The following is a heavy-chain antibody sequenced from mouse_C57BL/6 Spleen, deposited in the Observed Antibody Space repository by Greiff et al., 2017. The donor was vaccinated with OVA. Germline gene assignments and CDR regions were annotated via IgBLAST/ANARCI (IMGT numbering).Heavy chain of an antibody. CDR1: GFNIKDYY. V-gene: IGHV14-2*01. CDR2: IDTEDGDT. Sequence: EVKLQESGAELVKPGASVKLSCTASGFNIKDYYMHWVKQRTEQGLEWIGRIDTEDGDTKYAPKFQGKATITADTSSNTAYLQLSSLTSEDTAVYYCARSDSSGYGYFDYWGQGTTLTVSS. CDR3: ARSDSSGYGYFDY. D-gene: IGHD3-2*02. J-gene: IGHJ2*01.